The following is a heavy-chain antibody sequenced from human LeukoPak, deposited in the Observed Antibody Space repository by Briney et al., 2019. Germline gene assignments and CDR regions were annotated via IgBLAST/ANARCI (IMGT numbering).Heavy chain of an antibody. J-gene: IGHJ6*03. V-gene: IGHV1-2*02. CDR2: INPNTGGT. CDR1: GYTFTGCY. CDR3: PRGLAWDSSTVRDYYYDMDV. D-gene: IGHD3-22*01. Sequence: VASVKLSCKASGYTFTGCYMHWVRLAPGQGLELMGCINPNTGGTKYAQNFQGRVTTTRDTSISTAYMELSRLRSDDTAVYYCPRGLAWDSSTVRDYYYDMDVWGKGTTIPVSS.